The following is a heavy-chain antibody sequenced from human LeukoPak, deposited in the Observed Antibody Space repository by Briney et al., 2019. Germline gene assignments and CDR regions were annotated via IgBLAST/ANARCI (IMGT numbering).Heavy chain of an antibody. D-gene: IGHD3-22*01. V-gene: IGHV3-30*04. J-gene: IGHJ4*02. CDR2: ISYDGSNK. CDR1: GFTFSSYA. CDR3: ARGPLPRWGYYYDSSDYVDY. Sequence: GGSLRLSCAASGFTFSSYAMHWVRQAPGKGLEWVAVISYDGSNKYYADSVKGRFTISRDNSKNTLYLQMNSLRAEDTAVYYCARGPLPRWGYYYDSSDYVDYWGQGTLVTVSS.